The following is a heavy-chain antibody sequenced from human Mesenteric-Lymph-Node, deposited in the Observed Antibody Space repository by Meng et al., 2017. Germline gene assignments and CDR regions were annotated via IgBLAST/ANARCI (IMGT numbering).Heavy chain of an antibody. V-gene: IGHV4-31*03. CDR2: IHDSGST. D-gene: IGHD3-10*01. CDR1: GGSISSGGYS. CDR3: ARASYGSGSPLGESWFDP. Sequence: VQLLESGPGLGKPSGTLSPPCPVSGGSISSGGYSWSWIRQHPGKGLEWIGYIHDSGSTYYNPSLKSRVTISADTSKNQFSLKLSSVTAADTAVYYCARASYGSGSPLGESWFDPWGQGTLVTVSS. J-gene: IGHJ5*02.